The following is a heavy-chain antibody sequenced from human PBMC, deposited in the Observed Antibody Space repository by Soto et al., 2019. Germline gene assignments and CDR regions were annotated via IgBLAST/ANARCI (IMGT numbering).Heavy chain of an antibody. Sequence: SVKVSCKASRGTLSSYTISWVRHAPGQGHEWMGRIIPILVIANYAQKFQGRVTITADKSTSTAYMELSSLRYEDTAVYYCARAPVAYGYVWGSYLASNHWFGRWGQGTRVTVAS. J-gene: IGHJ5*02. CDR2: IIPILVIA. CDR3: ARAPVAYGYVWGSYLASNHWFGR. D-gene: IGHD3-16*02. CDR1: RGTLSSYT. V-gene: IGHV1-69*02.